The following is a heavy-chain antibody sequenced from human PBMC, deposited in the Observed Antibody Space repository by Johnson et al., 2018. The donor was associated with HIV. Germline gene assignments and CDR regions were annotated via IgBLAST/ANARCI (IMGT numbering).Heavy chain of an antibody. J-gene: IGHJ3*02. D-gene: IGHD2-2*01. Sequence: QMLLVESGGGVVQHGRSLRLSCAASGFTFSHYSMHWVRQAPGKGLEWVAVTSNDGSYKNYADSVKGRFTVSRDNSKNTLFLQMDNLRSDDTAVYFCARDWDCSSTFCSERVLKDAFDIWGQGTLVTVSS. CDR2: TSNDGSYK. CDR3: ARDWDCSSTFCSERVLKDAFDI. CDR1: GFTFSHYS. V-gene: IGHV3-30*04.